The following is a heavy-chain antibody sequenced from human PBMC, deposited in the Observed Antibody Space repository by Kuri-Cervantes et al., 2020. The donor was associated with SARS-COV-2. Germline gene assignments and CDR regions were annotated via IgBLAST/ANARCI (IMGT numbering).Heavy chain of an antibody. Sequence: GGSLRLSYAASGFTFSSYAMSWVRQAPGKGLEWVSAISGSGGSTYYADSVKGRFTISRDNSKNTLYLQMNSLRAEDTAVYYCAKVGYYDFWSGYSSYYFDYWGQGTLVTVSS. V-gene: IGHV3-23*01. CDR1: GFTFSSYA. CDR2: ISGSGGST. J-gene: IGHJ4*02. CDR3: AKVGYYDFWSGYSSYYFDY. D-gene: IGHD3-3*01.